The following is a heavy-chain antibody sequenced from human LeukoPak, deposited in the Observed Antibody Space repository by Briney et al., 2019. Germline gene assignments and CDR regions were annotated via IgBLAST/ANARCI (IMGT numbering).Heavy chain of an antibody. CDR2: IIPNSGGT. CDR3: ARGGYYYDSAHWYFDL. D-gene: IGHD3-10*01. CDR1: GYSFTNYD. Sequence: GASVKVSCKASGYSFTNYDINWVRQATGQGLEWMGWIIPNSGGTNYAQKFQGNVTMTRDTSISTAYMELSRLTSDDTAVYYCARGGYYYDSAHWYFDLWGRGTLVTVSS. V-gene: IGHV1-2*02. J-gene: IGHJ2*01.